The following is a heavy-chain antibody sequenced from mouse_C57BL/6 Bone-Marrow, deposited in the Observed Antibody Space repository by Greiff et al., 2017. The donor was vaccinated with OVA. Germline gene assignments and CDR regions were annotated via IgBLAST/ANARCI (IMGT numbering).Heavy chain of an antibody. Sequence: VQLKQSGTVLARPGASVKMSCKTSGYTFTSYWMHWVKQRPGQGLEWIGAIYPGNGDPSYNQKFKGKAKLTAVTSASTAYMELSSLTNEDSAVYYCTRKRVYYGNYDYARDYWGQGTSVTVSS. J-gene: IGHJ4*01. V-gene: IGHV1-5*01. D-gene: IGHD2-1*01. CDR3: TRKRVYYGNYDYARDY. CDR2: IYPGNGDP. CDR1: GYTFTSYW.